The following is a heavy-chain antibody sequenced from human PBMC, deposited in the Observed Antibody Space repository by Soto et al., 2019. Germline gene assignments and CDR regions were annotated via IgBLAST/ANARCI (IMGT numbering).Heavy chain of an antibody. D-gene: IGHD2-21*02. CDR3: TTDPPYCGGDCSHPFDY. V-gene: IGHV3-15*01. CDR1: GFTFSNAW. CDR2: IKSKTGGGTT. Sequence: EVQLVESGGGLVKPGGSLRLSCAASGFTFSNAWMSWVRQAPGKGLEWVSRIKSKTGGGTTAYAAPVKGRFTISRDDSKNTLYLQMNSLKTEDTAVYYCTTDPPYCGGDCSHPFDYWGQGTLVTVSS. J-gene: IGHJ4*02.